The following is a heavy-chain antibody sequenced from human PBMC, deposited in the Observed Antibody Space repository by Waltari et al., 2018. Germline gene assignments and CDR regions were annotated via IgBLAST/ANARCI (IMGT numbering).Heavy chain of an antibody. V-gene: IGHV4-59*01. Sequence: QVQLQESGPGLVKPSETLSLTCTVSGGSISSYYWRWIRQPPGKGLEWIGYIYYSGSTNYNPSLKSRVTISVDTSKNQFSLKLSSVTAADTAVYYCARGPGYCSSTSCLDAFDIWGQGTMVTVSS. J-gene: IGHJ3*02. CDR3: ARGPGYCSSTSCLDAFDI. CDR1: GGSISSYY. D-gene: IGHD2-2*03. CDR2: IYYSGST.